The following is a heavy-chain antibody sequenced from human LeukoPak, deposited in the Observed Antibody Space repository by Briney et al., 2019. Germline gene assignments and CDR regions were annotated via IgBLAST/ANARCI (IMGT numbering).Heavy chain of an antibody. D-gene: IGHD2-2*01. CDR2: MNPNSGNT. CDR1: GYTFTSYD. V-gene: IGHV1-8*03. CDR3: ARAPNRRYCSSTSCYSRYWFGP. J-gene: IGHJ5*02. Sequence: ASVKVSCKASGYTFTSYDINWVRQATGQGLEWMGWMNPNSGNTGYAQKFQGRVTITRNTSISTAYMELSSLRSEDTAVYYCARAPNRRYCSSTSCYSRYWFGPWGQGTLVTASS.